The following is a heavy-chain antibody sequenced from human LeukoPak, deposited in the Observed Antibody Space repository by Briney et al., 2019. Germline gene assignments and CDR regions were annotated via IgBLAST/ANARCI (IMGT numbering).Heavy chain of an antibody. CDR3: AREVRGMTTVTTTGGPYYYYYMDV. D-gene: IGHD4-11*01. V-gene: IGHV4-59*01. CDR1: GGSISSYY. J-gene: IGHJ6*03. Sequence: SETLSLTCTVSGGSISSYYWSWIRQPPGKGLEWIGYIYYSGSTKYNPSLKRRGTISVDPSKNQFSLKLSSVTAADTAVYYCAREVRGMTTVTTTGGPYYYYYMDVWGKGTTVTVSS. CDR2: IYYSGST.